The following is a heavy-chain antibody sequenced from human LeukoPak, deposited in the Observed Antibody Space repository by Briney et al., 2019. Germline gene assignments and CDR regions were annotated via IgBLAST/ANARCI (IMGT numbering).Heavy chain of an antibody. J-gene: IGHJ4*02. Sequence: GGSLRLSCVASGFTFSSHHMNWVRQTPGKGLESVATIKLDGSEIYYVDSVKGRFTISRDNAKSSLYLQMNSLRAEDTGVYFCARMSSYCDYWGQGTLVTVSS. D-gene: IGHD2-2*01. CDR3: ARMSSYCDY. V-gene: IGHV3-7*01. CDR1: GFTFSSHH. CDR2: IKLDGSEI.